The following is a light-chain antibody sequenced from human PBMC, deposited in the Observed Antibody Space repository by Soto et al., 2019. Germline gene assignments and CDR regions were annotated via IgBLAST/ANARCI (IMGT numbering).Light chain of an antibody. Sequence: DVDMTHSPSSLSASGGDRIKITCRASQSISRWLAWYQQKPGKAPKILISDASSLESGVPSRFSGSGSGTEFTLTISSLQSEDFAVYYCQQYNNWLITFGQGTLLEIK. CDR3: QQYNNWLIT. CDR1: QSISRW. J-gene: IGKJ5*01. V-gene: IGKV1-5*01. CDR2: DAS.